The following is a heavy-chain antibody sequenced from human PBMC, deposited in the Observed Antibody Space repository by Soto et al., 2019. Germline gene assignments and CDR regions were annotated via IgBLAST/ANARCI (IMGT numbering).Heavy chain of an antibody. V-gene: IGHV1-3*01. Sequence: ASVKVSCKASGYTFTSYAMHWVRQAPGQRLEWMGWINAGNGNTKYSQKLQGRVTITRDTSASTAYMELSSLRSEDTAVYYCARDLCSSTSCYRDNAFDIWGQGTMVTVSS. CDR2: INAGNGNT. CDR3: ARDLCSSTSCYRDNAFDI. J-gene: IGHJ3*02. CDR1: GYTFTSYA. D-gene: IGHD2-2*02.